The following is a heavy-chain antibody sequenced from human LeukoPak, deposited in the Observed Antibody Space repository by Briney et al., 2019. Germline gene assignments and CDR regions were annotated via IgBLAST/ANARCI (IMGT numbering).Heavy chain of an antibody. CDR2: ISWNSGSI. V-gene: IGHV3-9*01. Sequence: GRSLRLSCAASGFTFDDYAMHWVRQAPGKGLEWVSGISWNSGSIGYADSVKGRFTISRDNAKNSLYLQMNSLRAEDTALYYCAKDSSGWSDGFDYWGQGTLVTVSS. CDR3: AKDSSGWSDGFDY. CDR1: GFTFDDYA. D-gene: IGHD6-19*01. J-gene: IGHJ4*02.